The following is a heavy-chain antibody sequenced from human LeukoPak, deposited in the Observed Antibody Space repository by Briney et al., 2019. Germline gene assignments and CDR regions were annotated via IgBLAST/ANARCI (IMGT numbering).Heavy chain of an antibody. J-gene: IGHJ4*02. CDR3: ARARRDGGFYKVEY. Sequence: SETLSLTCAVYGGSLTGSYWSWIRQPPGKGLEWIGEINHSGSANCNPSLKSRVTLSIDKSKNQFSLNLNSVTAADTAVYYCARARRDGGFYKVEYWGQGVLVTVSS. CDR2: INHSGSA. D-gene: IGHD3-3*01. V-gene: IGHV4-34*01. CDR1: GGSLTGSY.